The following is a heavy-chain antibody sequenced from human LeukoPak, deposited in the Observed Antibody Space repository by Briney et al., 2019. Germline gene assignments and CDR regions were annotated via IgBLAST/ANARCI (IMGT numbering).Heavy chain of an antibody. CDR1: GYSLSELS. CDR2: FDPEDGET. CDR3: ATAEGGSGYPKPFYYYYMDV. J-gene: IGHJ6*03. Sequence: ASVKVSCKVSGYSLSELSMHWVRQAPGKGLEWMGGFDPEDGETIYAQKFQGRVTMTEDTSTDTAYKELSSLRSEDTAVYYCATAEGGSGYPKPFYYYYMDVWGKGTTVTVSS. V-gene: IGHV1-24*01. D-gene: IGHD3-3*01.